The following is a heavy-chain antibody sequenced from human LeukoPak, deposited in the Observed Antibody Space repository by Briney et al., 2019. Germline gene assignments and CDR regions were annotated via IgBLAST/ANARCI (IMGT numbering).Heavy chain of an antibody. CDR1: GGSISSYY. V-gene: IGHV4-59*01. Sequence: SETLSLTCTASGGSISSYYWSWIRQPPGKGLEWIGYIYYSGSTNYNPSLKSRVTISVDTSKNQFSLKLSSVTAADTAVYYCVRDYFKVGYSYGSALGYWGQGTLVTVSS. CDR2: IYYSGST. J-gene: IGHJ4*02. D-gene: IGHD5-18*01. CDR3: VRDYFKVGYSYGSALGY.